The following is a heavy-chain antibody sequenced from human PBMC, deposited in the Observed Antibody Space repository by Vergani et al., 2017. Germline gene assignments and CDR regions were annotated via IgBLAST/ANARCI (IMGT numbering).Heavy chain of an antibody. CDR2: IIPILGIA. J-gene: IGHJ5*02. CDR1: GGTFSSYA. V-gene: IGHV1-69*04. CDR3: ASLGYDFWSGYLNWFDP. Sequence: QVQLVQSGAEVKKPGSSVKVSCKASGGTFSSYAISWVRQAPGKGLEWMGRIIPILGIANYAQKFQGRVTITADKSTSTAYMELSSLRAEDTAVYYCASLGYDFWSGYLNWFDPWGQGTLVTVSS. D-gene: IGHD3-3*01.